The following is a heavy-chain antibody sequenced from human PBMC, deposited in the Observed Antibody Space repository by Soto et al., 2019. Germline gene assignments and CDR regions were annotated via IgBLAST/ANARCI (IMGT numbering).Heavy chain of an antibody. D-gene: IGHD3-10*01. V-gene: IGHV3-33*01. Sequence: QVQLVESGGGVVQPGRSLRLSCAASGFTFSSYGMHWVRQAPGKGLEWVADIWYDGSNKYYADSVKGRFTISRDNSKNPLYLQMNSLRAEDTAVYYCARYRGLNDAFDIWGEGTMVAVSS. J-gene: IGHJ3*02. CDR2: IWYDGSNK. CDR1: GFTFSSYG. CDR3: ARYRGLNDAFDI.